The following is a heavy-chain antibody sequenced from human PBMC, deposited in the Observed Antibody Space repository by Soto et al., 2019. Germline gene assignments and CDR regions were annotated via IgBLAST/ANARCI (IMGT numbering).Heavy chain of an antibody. CDR2: IYYSGST. Sequence: SETLSLTCTVSGGSISSCGYYWSWIRQHPGKGLEWIGYIYYSGSTYYNPSLKSRVTISVDTSKNQFSLKLSSVTAADTAVYYCAKGEALLWFGESDYFDYWGQGTLVTVSS. J-gene: IGHJ4*02. CDR1: GGSISSCGYY. V-gene: IGHV4-31*03. CDR3: AKGEALLWFGESDYFDY. D-gene: IGHD3-10*01.